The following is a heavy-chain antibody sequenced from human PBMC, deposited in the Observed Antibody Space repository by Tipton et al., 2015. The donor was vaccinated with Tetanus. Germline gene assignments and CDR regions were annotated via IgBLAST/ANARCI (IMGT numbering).Heavy chain of an antibody. CDR2: VYHTGST. Sequence: TLSLTCNVSGDSITSSKYSWNWIRQPPGKGLEWIGYVYHTGSTYYKPSLKSRVTMSVDRSMNQFSLNLNSVTAADTAVYYCARGHLRGIVVAVFDYWGQGTLVSVSS. J-gene: IGHJ4*02. CDR1: GDSITSSKYS. CDR3: ARGHLRGIVVAVFDY. V-gene: IGHV4-30-2*01. D-gene: IGHD2-15*01.